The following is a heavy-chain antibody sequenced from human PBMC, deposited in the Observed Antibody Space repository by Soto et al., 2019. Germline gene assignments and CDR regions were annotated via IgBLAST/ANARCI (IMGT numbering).Heavy chain of an antibody. J-gene: IGHJ4*02. V-gene: IGHV3-74*01. CDR3: ARDRGWSLFDY. D-gene: IGHD6-19*01. CDR2: TNSDGSDT. Sequence: EVQLVESGGGLVQPGGSLRLSCEASGFTFSSYWMYWVRQAPGKRLVWVSRTNSDGSDTSYADSVKGRFTISRDNAKNTLYLQMNSLRAEDTAVYYCARDRGWSLFDYWGQGTLVTVSS. CDR1: GFTFSSYW.